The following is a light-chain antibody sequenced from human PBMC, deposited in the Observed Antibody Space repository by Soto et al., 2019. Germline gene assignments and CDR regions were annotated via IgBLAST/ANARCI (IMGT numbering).Light chain of an antibody. CDR1: QDISNS. CDR2: AAS. V-gene: IGKV1-27*01. J-gene: IGKJ3*01. CDR3: QRYKSAPPLFT. Sequence: DIQMTQSPSSLSASVGDRVTITCRASQDISNSLAWYQQKPGKVPKLVIYAASTLQSGVPSRFSGSGSGTDFTLTIISLQPEDVATYYCQRYKSAPPLFTFGPGTKVEIK.